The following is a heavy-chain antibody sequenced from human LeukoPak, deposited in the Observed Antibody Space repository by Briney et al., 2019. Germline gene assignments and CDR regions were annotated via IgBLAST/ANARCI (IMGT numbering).Heavy chain of an antibody. CDR3: AKDRYSSGYSYYGMDV. D-gene: IGHD6-19*01. CDR2: ISWNSGSI. CDR1: GFTFDDYA. V-gene: IGHV3-9*01. J-gene: IGHJ6*02. Sequence: GGSLRLSCAASGFTFDDYAMHWVRQAPGKGLEWVSGISWNSGSIGYADSVKGRFTISRDNAKNSLYLQMNSLRAEDTALYYCAKDRYSSGYSYYGMDVWGQGTTVTVSS.